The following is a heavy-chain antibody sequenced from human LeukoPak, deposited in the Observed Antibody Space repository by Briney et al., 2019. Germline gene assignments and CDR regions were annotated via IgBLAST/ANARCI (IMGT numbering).Heavy chain of an antibody. CDR2: ISYDGSNK. Sequence: GGSLRLSCAASGFTFSSYGMHWVRQAPGKGLEWVAVISYDGSNKYYADSVKGRFTISRDNSKNTLYLQMNSLRAEDTAVYYCAKNSGSYSYYFDYWGQGTLVTVSS. CDR3: AKNSGSYSYYFDY. D-gene: IGHD1-26*01. V-gene: IGHV3-30*18. J-gene: IGHJ4*02. CDR1: GFTFSSYG.